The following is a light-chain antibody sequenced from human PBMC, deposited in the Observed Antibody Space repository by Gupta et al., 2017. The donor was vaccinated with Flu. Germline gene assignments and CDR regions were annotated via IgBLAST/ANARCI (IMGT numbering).Light chain of an antibody. J-gene: IGKJ4*01. V-gene: IGKV3-20*01. CDR3: QQYSSSPPGLT. CDR2: GTS. Sequence: ETVLTQSPGTLSLSPGERATLSCRASQSVSSGYLAWYQQKVGQAPRLLIYGTSSRATGIPDRFSGSGSGTDFXLTISRXEPEDFAVYYCQQYSSSPPGLTFGXGTKVEIK. CDR1: QSVSSGY.